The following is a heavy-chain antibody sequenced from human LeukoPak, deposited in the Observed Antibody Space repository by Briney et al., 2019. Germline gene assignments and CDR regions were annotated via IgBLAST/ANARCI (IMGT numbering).Heavy chain of an antibody. D-gene: IGHD2-21*01. CDR1: GGSISSGRYY. CDR2: IYTSGST. CDR3: ARVARKGSIVDY. J-gene: IGHJ4*02. V-gene: IGHV4-61*02. Sequence: SETLSLTRTVSGGSISSGRYYWSWIRQPAGKGLEWIGRIYTSGSTHYNPSLKSRVNISVDTSKHQFSLKLSSVTAADTAVYYCARVARKGSIVDYWGQGTLVTVSS.